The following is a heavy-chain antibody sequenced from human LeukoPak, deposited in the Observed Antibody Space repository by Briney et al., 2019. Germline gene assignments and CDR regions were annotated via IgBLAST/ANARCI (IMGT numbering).Heavy chain of an antibody. CDR3: ARGGTYTVDY. D-gene: IGHD3/OR15-3a*01. Sequence: GGALRLSCAASGFTFSIYWMSWVRQAAGNGLEWVATIKGDGSERYYVDSVKGRFTVSRDNAKNSMYLQMNSLRAEDTAVYYCARGGTYTVDYWGQGTLVTVSS. CDR2: IKGDGSER. J-gene: IGHJ4*02. CDR1: GFTFSIYW. V-gene: IGHV3-7*01.